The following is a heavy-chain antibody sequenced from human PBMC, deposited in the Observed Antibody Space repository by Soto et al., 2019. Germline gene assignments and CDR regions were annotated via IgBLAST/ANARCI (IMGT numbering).Heavy chain of an antibody. CDR1: GGTFSSYA. CDR3: ARALSYYYDSSGYCQHLEY. Sequence: SVKVSCKASGGTFSSYAISWVRQAPGQGLEWMGGIIPIFGTANYAQKFQGRVTITADKSTSTAYMELSSLRSEDTAVYYCARALSYYYDSSGYCQHLEYWGQGTLVTVSS. D-gene: IGHD3-22*01. V-gene: IGHV1-69*06. J-gene: IGHJ4*02. CDR2: IIPIFGTA.